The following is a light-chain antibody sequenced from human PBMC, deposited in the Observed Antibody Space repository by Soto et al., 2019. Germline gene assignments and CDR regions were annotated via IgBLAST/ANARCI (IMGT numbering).Light chain of an antibody. CDR2: EVT. J-gene: IGLJ1*01. CDR3: TSYTSSTTLV. CDR1: SSDVGDYNY. V-gene: IGLV2-14*01. Sequence: QSALTQPASVSGSPGQSITISCTGTSSDVGDYNYVSWYQQHPGKAPKLMIYEVTNRPSGVSTRFSGSKSGNTASLTISGLQAEDEADYYCTSYTSSTTLVFGTGTKV.